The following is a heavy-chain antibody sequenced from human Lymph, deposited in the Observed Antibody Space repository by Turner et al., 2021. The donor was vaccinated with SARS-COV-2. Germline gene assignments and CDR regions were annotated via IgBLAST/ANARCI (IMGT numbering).Heavy chain of an antibody. CDR3: ARDVERYNDFWSGYSGGYGMDV. J-gene: IGHJ6*02. V-gene: IGHV1-2*02. CDR1: GYTFTGSY. CDR2: IKPNSGGT. Sequence: QVQLVQSGAEVKKPGASVKVSCKASGYTFTGSYMHWVRQAPGQGLEWVGGIKPNSGGTNYAQKFQGRVTMTRDTSISAAYRELSRLRSDDTAVYYCARDVERYNDFWSGYSGGYGMDVWGQGTTVTVSS. D-gene: IGHD3-3*01.